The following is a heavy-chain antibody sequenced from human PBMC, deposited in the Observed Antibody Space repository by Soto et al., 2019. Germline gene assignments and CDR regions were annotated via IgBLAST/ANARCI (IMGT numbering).Heavy chain of an antibody. D-gene: IGHD6-6*01. CDR2: IHDSGST. CDR3: ARTPSIAARYFDY. J-gene: IGHJ4*02. V-gene: IGHV4-59*01. Sequence: SETLSLTCTVSGGSINSYCWSWIRQPPGKGLEWIGYIHDSGSTNYNPSLKSRVTISGDTSKKQFSLILSSVTAADTAVYYCARTPSIAARYFDYWGQGTLVTVSS. CDR1: GGSINSYC.